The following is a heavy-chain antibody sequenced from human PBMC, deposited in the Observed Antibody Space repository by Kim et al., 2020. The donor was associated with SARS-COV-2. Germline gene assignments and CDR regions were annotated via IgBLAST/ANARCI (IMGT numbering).Heavy chain of an antibody. Sequence: SETLSLTCAVYGGSFSGYYWSWIRQPPGKGLEWIGEINHSGSTNYNPSLKSRVTISVDTSKNQFSLKLSSVTAADTAVYYCASGVAGTGDYWGQGTLVTVSS. CDR2: INHSGST. CDR1: GGSFSGYY. CDR3: ASGVAGTGDY. J-gene: IGHJ4*02. D-gene: IGHD6-19*01. V-gene: IGHV4-34*01.